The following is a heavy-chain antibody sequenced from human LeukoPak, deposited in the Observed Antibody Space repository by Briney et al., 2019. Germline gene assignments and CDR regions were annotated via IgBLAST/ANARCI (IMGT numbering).Heavy chain of an antibody. D-gene: IGHD3-10*01. V-gene: IGHV5-51*01. CDR2: IYPGDSDT. J-gene: IGHJ5*02. Sequence: GESLKISCKGSGYSFTSYWIGWVRQMPGKGLEWMGIIYPGDSDTRYSPSFQGQVTNSADKSISTAYLQWSSLKASDTAMYYCARYYYGSGSDNWFDPWGQGTLVTVSS. CDR3: ARYYYGSGSDNWFDP. CDR1: GYSFTSYW.